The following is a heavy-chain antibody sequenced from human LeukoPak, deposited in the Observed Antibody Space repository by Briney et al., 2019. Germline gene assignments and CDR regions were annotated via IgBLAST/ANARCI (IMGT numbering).Heavy chain of an antibody. Sequence: SETLSLTCTVCGGFLTSGSYYWTWIPHSPGKGLEWIRHIHPSGNTDYDPSLKSRVTMSLAMSQNQSSLKLSSVTAADTAIYYCARGQAAFKTGYWGQGTLVTVSS. J-gene: IGHJ4*02. CDR3: ARGQAAFKTGY. CDR2: IHPSGNT. D-gene: IGHD1-1*01. V-gene: IGHV4-31*03. CDR1: GGFLTSGSYY.